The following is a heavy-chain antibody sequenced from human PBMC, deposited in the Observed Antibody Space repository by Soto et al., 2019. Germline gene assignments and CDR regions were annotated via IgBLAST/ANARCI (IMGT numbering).Heavy chain of an antibody. CDR1: NYLFGAFG. Sequence: QVQLVQSGAEVKNPGASVKVSCQASNYLFGAFGISWVRQAPGQGLEWMGWITPYNGNTHYAEKFQDRGTMTADKSTTTAYMEVRRLTSDDTAVYFCARISARRNDFDVWGQVTVVTVSS. CDR2: ITPYNGNT. V-gene: IGHV1-18*01. J-gene: IGHJ3*01. CDR3: ARISARRNDFDV.